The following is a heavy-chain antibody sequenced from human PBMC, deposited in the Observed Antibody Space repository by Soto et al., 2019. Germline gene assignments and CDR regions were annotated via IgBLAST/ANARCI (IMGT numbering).Heavy chain of an antibody. J-gene: IGHJ4*02. D-gene: IGHD6-19*01. CDR1: GFTFSSYG. CDR2: VTGSGITT. CDR3: AKLDNKWLPGRFDL. Sequence: HPGGSLRLSCAASGFTFSSYGMSWVRRAPGKGLEWVSAVTGSGITTYYGDSMRGRFTISRDNSKNTVYLLMNSLRAEDTAIYYCAKLDNKWLPGRFDLWGQGTLVTVSS. V-gene: IGHV3-23*01.